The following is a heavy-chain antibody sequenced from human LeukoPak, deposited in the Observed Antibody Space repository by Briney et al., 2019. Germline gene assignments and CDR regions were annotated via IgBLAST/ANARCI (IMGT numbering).Heavy chain of an antibody. D-gene: IGHD6-13*01. CDR1: GFTFSSYS. CDR2: ISSSSSYI. V-gene: IGHV3-21*01. Sequence: GGSLRLSCAASGFTFSSYSMNWVRQAPGKGLEWVSSISSSSSYIYYADSVKGRFTISRDNAKNSLYLQMNSLRAEDTAVYYCARDRPVAAAGLVYWGQGTLVTVSS. J-gene: IGHJ4*02. CDR3: ARDRPVAAAGLVY.